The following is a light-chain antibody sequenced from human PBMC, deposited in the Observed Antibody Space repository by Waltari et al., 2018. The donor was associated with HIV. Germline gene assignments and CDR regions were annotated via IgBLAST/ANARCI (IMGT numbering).Light chain of an antibody. CDR2: EVK. V-gene: IGLV2-14*01. CDR1: DSAIGASDY. J-gene: IGLJ2*01. CDR3: ASFSRGLTLVV. Sequence: QSALTQPASVSGSPGQSITISCTGSDSAIGASDYVSWYEKYPGRAPSLLIYEVKKRPSGVSSRFSGSKSANTASLTISGLQLEDEAEFYCASFSRGLTLVVFGGGTHVTVL.